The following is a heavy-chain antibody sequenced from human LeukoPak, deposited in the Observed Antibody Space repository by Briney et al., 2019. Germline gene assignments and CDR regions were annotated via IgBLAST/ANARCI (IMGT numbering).Heavy chain of an antibody. CDR1: GYTFTSYG. CDR3: AIWAAADGVDY. CDR2: ISAYNGNT. J-gene: IGHJ4*02. V-gene: IGHV1-18*01. D-gene: IGHD6-25*01. Sequence: ASVKVFCKASGYTFTSYGISWVRQAPGQGLEWMGWISAYNGNTNYAQKLQGRVTMTTDTSTSTAYMELRSLRSDDTAVYYCAIWAAADGVDYWGQGTLVTVSS.